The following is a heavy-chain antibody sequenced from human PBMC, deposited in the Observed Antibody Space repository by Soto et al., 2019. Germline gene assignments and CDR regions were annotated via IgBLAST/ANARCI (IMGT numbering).Heavy chain of an antibody. D-gene: IGHD6-13*01. CDR3: ARAQKGYSSSWYGRRYYFDY. J-gene: IGHJ4*02. CDR2: INHSGST. V-gene: IGHV4-34*01. Sequence: QVQLQQWGAGLLKPSETLSLTCAVYGGTFSGYYWSWIRQPPGKGLGWIGEINHSGSTNYNPSLKRRITISVDTSKNQCSPKLSYVTGADTAVYYCARAQKGYSSSWYGRRYYFDYWGQRTLVTVSS. CDR1: GGTFSGYY.